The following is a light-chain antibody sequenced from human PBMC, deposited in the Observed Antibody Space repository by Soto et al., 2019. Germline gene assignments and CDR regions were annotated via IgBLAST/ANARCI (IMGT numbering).Light chain of an antibody. CDR1: QSVRSN. J-gene: IGKJ4*01. CDR3: QQYDDWPPLT. Sequence: EIVMTQSPVTLSVSPGERATLSCRASQSVRSNLAWYQQKPGQAPRLLMYDASTRATGIPARFSGSGSGTEFTLTISSLQSEDFAVYYCQQYDDWPPLTFGGGTKVDIK. CDR2: DAS. V-gene: IGKV3-15*01.